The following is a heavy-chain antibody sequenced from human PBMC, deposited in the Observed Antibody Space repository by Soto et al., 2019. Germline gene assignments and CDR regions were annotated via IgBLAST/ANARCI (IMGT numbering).Heavy chain of an antibody. CDR3: VRDFR. Sequence: EVQLVESGGGLVPPGGSLRLSCAASGFPFSNSWMSWVRQAPGKGLVWVSRINGDGSSTNYADSVKGRFTISRDNAMKTLHLQMNSLRVEDTAVYYCVRDFRWGQGTLVTVSS. CDR2: INGDGSST. CDR1: GFPFSNSW. V-gene: IGHV3-74*01. J-gene: IGHJ4*02.